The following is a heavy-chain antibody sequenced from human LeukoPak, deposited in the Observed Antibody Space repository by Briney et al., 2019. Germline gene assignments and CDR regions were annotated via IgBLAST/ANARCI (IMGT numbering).Heavy chain of an antibody. J-gene: IGHJ6*03. CDR1: GGSISSSSYY. D-gene: IGHD2-15*01. Sequence: NPSETLSLTCAVSGGSISSSSYYWGWIRQPPGKGLEWIGSIYYSGSTYYNPSLKSRVTISVDTSKNQFSLKLSSVTAADTAVYYCARTGWSNWNYYYMDVWGKGTTVTVSS. CDR3: ARTGWSNWNYYYMDV. V-gene: IGHV4-39*01. CDR2: IYYSGST.